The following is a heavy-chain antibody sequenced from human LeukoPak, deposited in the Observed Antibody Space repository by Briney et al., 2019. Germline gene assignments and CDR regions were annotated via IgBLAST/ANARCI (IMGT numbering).Heavy chain of an antibody. CDR1: GFTFSSYG. CDR3: ARGNRWELLHSLDY. J-gene: IGHJ4*02. D-gene: IGHD1-26*01. CDR2: ISYDGSNK. V-gene: IGHV3-30*03. Sequence: GGSLRLSCAASGFTFSSYGMHWVRQAPGKGLEWVAVISYDGSNKYYADSVKGRFTISRDNSKNTLYLQMNSLRAEDTAVYYCARGNRWELLHSLDYWGQGTLVTVSS.